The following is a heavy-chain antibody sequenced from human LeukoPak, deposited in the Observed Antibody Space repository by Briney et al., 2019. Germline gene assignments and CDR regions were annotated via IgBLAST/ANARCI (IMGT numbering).Heavy chain of an antibody. Sequence: GGSLRLSCGASSFTFNNYAMPWVRQAPGKGLEWVSVISASGDTTVYADSVKGRFTISRDNSRNTMFLQMNSLRAEDTAVYYCAKRNSPYYFDYWVQGTLVTVSS. V-gene: IGHV3-23*01. CDR2: ISASGDTT. D-gene: IGHD4-23*01. J-gene: IGHJ4*02. CDR1: SFTFNNYA. CDR3: AKRNSPYYFDY.